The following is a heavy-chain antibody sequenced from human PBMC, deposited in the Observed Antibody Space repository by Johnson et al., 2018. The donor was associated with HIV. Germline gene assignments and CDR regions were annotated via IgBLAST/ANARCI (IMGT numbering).Heavy chain of an antibody. CDR2: ISSGDRA. V-gene: IGHV3-53*01. CDR1: GFTVSSNY. D-gene: IGHD2-2*01. CDR3: ARGLVVPA. J-gene: IGHJ3*01. Sequence: VQLVESGGGLIQPGGSLRLSCAASGFTVSSNYMTWVRQAPAKGLEWVSVISSGDRAFYADSVKGRFTISRDNAKNSLYLQMNSLRAEDTAVYYCARGLVVPAWGQGTMVTVSS.